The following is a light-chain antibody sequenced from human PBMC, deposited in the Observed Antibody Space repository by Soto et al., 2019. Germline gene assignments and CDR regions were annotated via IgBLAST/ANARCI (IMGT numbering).Light chain of an antibody. J-gene: IGKJ1*01. CDR2: AAS. V-gene: IGKV3-20*01. CDR1: QSISRTY. CDR3: QQYYAASLS. Sequence: EIVLTQSPGTLSLSPGVRATLSCRASQSISRTYLAWYRQKPGQAPRLLIYAASSRATGIPDRFSGSGSGTDFTLTISRLEPEDFAVYYCQQYYAASLSFGQGTRVEI.